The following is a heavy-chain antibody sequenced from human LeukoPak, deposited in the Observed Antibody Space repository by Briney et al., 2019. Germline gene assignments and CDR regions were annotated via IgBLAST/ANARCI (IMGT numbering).Heavy chain of an antibody. J-gene: IGHJ3*02. CDR1: GFTFSSFA. CDR2: ISGSGGST. V-gene: IGHV3-23*01. Sequence: AGGSLRLSCAASGFTFSSFAMSWVRQAPGKGLEWVSAISGSGGSTYYADSVKGRFTISRDNSKNTLYLQMNRLRADDTAAYYCARDPNGDYVGAFEILGQGTMVTVSS. CDR3: ARDPNGDYVGAFEI. D-gene: IGHD4-17*01.